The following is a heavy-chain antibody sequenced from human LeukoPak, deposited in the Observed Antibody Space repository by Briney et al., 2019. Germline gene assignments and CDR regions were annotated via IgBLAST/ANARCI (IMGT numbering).Heavy chain of an antibody. CDR3: ANEEWYRFDY. D-gene: IGHD2-8*01. CDR2: IRSSSNII. V-gene: IGHV3-48*04. Sequence: GGSLRLSCAASGFTFSSYSMNWVRQAPGKGLEWVSYIRSSSNIIYYADSVKGRFTITRDNAKNSLFLQMNSLRAEDTALYYCANEEWYRFDYWGQGTLVTVPS. CDR1: GFTFSSYS. J-gene: IGHJ4*02.